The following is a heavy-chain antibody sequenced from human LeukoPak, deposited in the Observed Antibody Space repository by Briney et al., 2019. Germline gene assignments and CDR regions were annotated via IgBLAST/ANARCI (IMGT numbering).Heavy chain of an antibody. CDR3: ARVRGIVGALGWFDP. Sequence: GASVKVSCKASGYTFTGYYMHWVRQAPGQGLEWMGWINPNSGGTNYAQKFQGRVTMTRDTSISTAYMELSRLRSDDTAVYYCARVRGIVGALGWFDPWGQGTLVTVSS. CDR1: GYTFTGYY. D-gene: IGHD1-26*01. V-gene: IGHV1-2*02. CDR2: INPNSGGT. J-gene: IGHJ5*02.